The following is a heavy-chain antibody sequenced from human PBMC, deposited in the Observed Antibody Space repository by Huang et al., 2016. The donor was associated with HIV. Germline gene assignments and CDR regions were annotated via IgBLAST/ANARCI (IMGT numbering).Heavy chain of an antibody. J-gene: IGHJ6*02. CDR1: TFSFGAYC. Sequence: VESGGRLVQPGGSIRLSCVGSTFSFGAYCMSWVRQTPGKGLEWVANIKQDESEKYYVESVKGRFNISRDNAKKILFLQMDNVRVEDTATYYCATKTGAMDIWGQGTAVTVS. D-gene: IGHD1-7*01. CDR2: IKQDESEK. V-gene: IGHV3-7*01. CDR3: ATKTGAMDI.